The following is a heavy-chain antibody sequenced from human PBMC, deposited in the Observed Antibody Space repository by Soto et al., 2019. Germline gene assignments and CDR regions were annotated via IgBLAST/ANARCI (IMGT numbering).Heavy chain of an antibody. CDR1: GGTFSSYA. CDR2: IIPIFGTA. J-gene: IGHJ6*02. V-gene: IGHV1-69*01. Sequence: QVQLVQSGAEVKKPGSSVKVSCTASGGTFSSYAISWVRQAPGQGLEWMGGIIPIFGTANYAQKFQGRVTITADESTSTAYMELSSLRSEDTAVYYCARSHYDFWSGYHNYYYYGMDVWGQGTTVTVSS. D-gene: IGHD3-3*01. CDR3: ARSHYDFWSGYHNYYYYGMDV.